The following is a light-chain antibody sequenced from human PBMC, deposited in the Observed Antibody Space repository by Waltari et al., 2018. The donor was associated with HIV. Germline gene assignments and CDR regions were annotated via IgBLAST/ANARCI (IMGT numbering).Light chain of an antibody. CDR3: GTWDGSLNIGV. CDR1: GFAIANYY. V-gene: IGLV1-51*01. J-gene: IGLJ2*01. CDR2: HTS. Sequence: QPVLTQPPSMSAAAGPSVTIPCSPHGFAIANYYISWYQQLPRAAPKLLIYHTSERPSGSPDRFSGSKSDTSATLAITGLQTGDEAHYYCGTWDGSLNIGVFGEGTKLTVL.